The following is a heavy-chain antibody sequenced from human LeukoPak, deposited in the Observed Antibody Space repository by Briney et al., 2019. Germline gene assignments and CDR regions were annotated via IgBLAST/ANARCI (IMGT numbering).Heavy chain of an antibody. CDR2: IIPIFGTA. J-gene: IGHJ4*02. V-gene: IGHV1-69*05. CDR3: ARVRMPYSSSLYFDY. CDR1: GGTFSSYA. Sequence: ASVKVSCKASGGTFSSYAISWVRQAPGQGLEWMGGIIPIFGTANYAQKFQGRVTITTDESTSTAYMELSSLRSEDTAVYYCARVRMPYSSSLYFDYWGQGTLVTVSS. D-gene: IGHD6-6*01.